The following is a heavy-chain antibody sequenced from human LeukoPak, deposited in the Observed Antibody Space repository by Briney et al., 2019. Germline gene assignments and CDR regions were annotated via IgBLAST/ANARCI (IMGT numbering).Heavy chain of an antibody. CDR2: ISTTSSYI. CDR3: AKPPRGSGEDY. J-gene: IGHJ4*02. CDR1: GFTFSSYS. D-gene: IGHD3-10*01. Sequence: GGSLRLSCAASGFTFSSYSMNWVRQAPGKGLEWVSSISTTSSYIYYADSVKGRFTISRDNAKNSLYLQMNSLRAEDTAVYYCAKPPRGSGEDYWGQGTLVTVSS. V-gene: IGHV3-21*01.